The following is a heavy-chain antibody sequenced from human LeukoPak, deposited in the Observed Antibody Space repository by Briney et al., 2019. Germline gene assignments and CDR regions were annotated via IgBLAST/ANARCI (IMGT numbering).Heavy chain of an antibody. D-gene: IGHD3-22*01. J-gene: IGHJ3*02. Sequence: GGSLRLSCATSGFTFSNAWMSWVRQAPGKGLEWIGRIKSNSDGGTTDYAAPVKGRFTISRDDSKNTLYLQMNSLKTEDTAVYYCTTVLSESSAYYFPLDAFDIWGQGTMVTVSS. CDR3: TTVLSESSAYYFPLDAFDI. CDR2: IKSNSDGGTT. CDR1: GFTFSNAW. V-gene: IGHV3-15*01.